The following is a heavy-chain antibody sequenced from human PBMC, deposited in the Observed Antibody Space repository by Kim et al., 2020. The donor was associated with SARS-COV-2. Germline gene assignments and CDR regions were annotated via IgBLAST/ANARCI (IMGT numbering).Heavy chain of an antibody. V-gene: IGHV1-69*04. CDR3: ARVTPRSYSGYVDYGMDV. J-gene: IGHJ6*02. CDR1: GGTFSSYA. CDR2: IIPILGIA. D-gene: IGHD5-12*01. Sequence: SVKVSCKASGGTFSSYAISWVRQAPGQGLEWMGRIIPILGIANYAQKFQGRVTITADKSTSTAYMELSSLRSEDTAVYYCARVTPRSYSGYVDYGMDVWGQGTTVTVS.